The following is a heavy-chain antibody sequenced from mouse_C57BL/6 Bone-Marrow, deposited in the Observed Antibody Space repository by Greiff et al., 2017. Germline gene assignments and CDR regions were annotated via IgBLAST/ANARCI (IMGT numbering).Heavy chain of an antibody. Sequence: VQLVESGAELVKPGASVKISCKASGYAFSSYWMNWVKQRPGKGLEWIGQIYPGDGDTNYNGKFKGQATLTADNSSSTAYMQLSSLTAEDSAVYCCARSLYYGSSYGYWGQGTTLTVSS. CDR3: ARSLYYGSSYGY. CDR2: IYPGDGDT. V-gene: IGHV1-80*01. J-gene: IGHJ2*01. D-gene: IGHD1-1*01. CDR1: GYAFSSYW.